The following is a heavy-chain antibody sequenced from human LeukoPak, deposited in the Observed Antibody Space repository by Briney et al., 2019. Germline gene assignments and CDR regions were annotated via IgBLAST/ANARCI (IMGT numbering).Heavy chain of an antibody. D-gene: IGHD2-21*01. CDR1: GESISGFY. J-gene: IGHJ4*02. Sequence: SETLSLTCTVSGESISGFYWTWIRQLPGKGLEWIGYIYYSGSTNYNPSLKSRVTISVDTSKNQFSLKLSSVTAADTAVYYCARGVVIAPQTFDYWGQGTLVTVSS. CDR2: IYYSGST. V-gene: IGHV4-59*01. CDR3: ARGVVIAPQTFDY.